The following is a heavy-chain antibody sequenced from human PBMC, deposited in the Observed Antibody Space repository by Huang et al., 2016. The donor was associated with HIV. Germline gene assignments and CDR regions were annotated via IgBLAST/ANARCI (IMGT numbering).Heavy chain of an antibody. CDR3: AAHGRIVGIPAAPLRFDP. CDR1: GGSISRSSYY. CDR2: SYHSGTT. D-gene: IGHD6-13*01. Sequence: QLQLQESGPGLVKPSETLSLTCTVSGGSISRSSYYWGWIRPPPGRGVEWIGSSYHSGTTYYNPSLKSGVTISVDTSRTQFSLKLSSGTAADTAVYYCAAHGRIVGIPAAPLRFDPWGQGTLVTVSS. J-gene: IGHJ5*02. V-gene: IGHV4-39*01.